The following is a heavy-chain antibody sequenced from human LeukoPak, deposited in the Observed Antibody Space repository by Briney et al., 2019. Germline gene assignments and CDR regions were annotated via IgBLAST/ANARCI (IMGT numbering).Heavy chain of an antibody. D-gene: IGHD2-2*01. Sequence: SSGTLSLACAVSSGSIFSSNWWSWVRQPPGKGLEGIGQIFHSGSTSYSPSLKSRVTISVDKSKNQFSLRLTSVTAADTAVYYCARSPTKRVPEDYWGQGILVTVSS. J-gene: IGHJ4*02. CDR3: ARSPTKRVPEDY. CDR2: IFHSGST. V-gene: IGHV4-4*02. CDR1: SGSIFSSNW.